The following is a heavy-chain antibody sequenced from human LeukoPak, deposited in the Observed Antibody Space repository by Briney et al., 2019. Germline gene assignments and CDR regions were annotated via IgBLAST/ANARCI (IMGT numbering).Heavy chain of an antibody. V-gene: IGHV6-1*01. J-gene: IGHJ6*03. Sequence: QTLSLTSAISRDTVSSNSASSNWIRQSPSRGLEWLGRTYYRSKWYNHYVVSVKSRITINPDTSKNQFSLQLNSVTPEDTAVYYCARSTMIVVVITPTYYYYYYMDVWGKGTTVTVSS. D-gene: IGHD3-22*01. CDR2: TYYRSKWYN. CDR3: ARSTMIVVVITPTYYYYYYMDV. CDR1: RDTVSSNSAS.